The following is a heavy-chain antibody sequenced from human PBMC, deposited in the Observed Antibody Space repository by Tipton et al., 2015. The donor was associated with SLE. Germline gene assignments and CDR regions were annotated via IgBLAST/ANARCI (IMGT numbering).Heavy chain of an antibody. D-gene: IGHD2-21*01. J-gene: IGHJ5*02. Sequence: TLSLTCTVSGGSITSSSYFWGWIRQSPGKGLEWIGNINTGGGTYRNPSLMSRVTISVDTSKTQFSLKLSSVTAADTAVYYCARAGGGDSNWFDPWGQGTLVTVSS. V-gene: IGHV4-39*07. CDR2: INTGGGT. CDR1: GGSITSSSYF. CDR3: ARAGGGDSNWFDP.